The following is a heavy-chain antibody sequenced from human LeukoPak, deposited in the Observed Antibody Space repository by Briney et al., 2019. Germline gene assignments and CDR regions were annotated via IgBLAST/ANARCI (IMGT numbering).Heavy chain of an antibody. V-gene: IGHV1-2*02. CDR3: ARDLGYCSGGSCYLAYNWFDP. CDR2: INPNSGGT. D-gene: IGHD2-15*01. Sequence: ASVKVSCKASGYTFTGYYMHWVRQAPGQGLEWMGWINPNSGGTNYAQKFQGRVTMTRDTSVSTAYMELSRLRSDDTAVYYCARDLGYCSGGSCYLAYNWFDPWGQGTLVTVSS. CDR1: GYTFTGYY. J-gene: IGHJ5*02.